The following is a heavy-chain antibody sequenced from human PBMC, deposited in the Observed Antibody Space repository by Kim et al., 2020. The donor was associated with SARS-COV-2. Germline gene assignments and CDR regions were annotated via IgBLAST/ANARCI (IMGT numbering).Heavy chain of an antibody. V-gene: IGHV3-30*18. Sequence: GGSLRLSCAASGFTFSSYGMHWVRQAPGKGLEWVAVISYDGSNKYYADSVKGGFTISRDNSKNTLYLQMNSLRAEDTAVYYCAKDLYGDYDLNWFDPWG. CDR1: GFTFSSYG. CDR3: AKDLYGDYDLNWFDP. J-gene: IGHJ5*02. CDR2: ISYDGSNK. D-gene: IGHD4-17*01.